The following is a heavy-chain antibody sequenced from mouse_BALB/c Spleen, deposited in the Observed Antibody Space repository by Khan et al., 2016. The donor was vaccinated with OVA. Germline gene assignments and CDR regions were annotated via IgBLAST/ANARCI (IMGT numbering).Heavy chain of an antibody. J-gene: IGHJ1*01. CDR1: GYTFTDYS. CDR3: AGRKHWYFDG. V-gene: IGHV9-2-1*01. CDR2: INTETGEP. Sequence: QIQLVQSGPELKRPGETVKISCMASGYTFTDYSMHWVKQAPGKGLKWMGWINTETGEPTYADDFKGRFAFSLETSASTAYLQINNLKNEDTATYVCAGRKHWYFDGWGAGTTVTVSS.